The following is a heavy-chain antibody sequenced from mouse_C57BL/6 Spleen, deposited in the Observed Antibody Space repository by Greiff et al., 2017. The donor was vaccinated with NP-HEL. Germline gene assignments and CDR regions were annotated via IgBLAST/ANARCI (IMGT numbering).Heavy chain of an antibody. J-gene: IGHJ4*01. CDR2: IWSGGST. CDR1: GFSLTSYG. V-gene: IGHV2-2*01. Sequence: QVQLQQSGPGLVQPSQSLSITCTVSGFSLTSYGVHWVRQSPGKGLEWLGVIWSGGSTDSNAAFISRLSISKDNSKSQVFFKMNSLQADDTAIYYCARRGSSYVGGAMDYWGQGTSVTVSS. D-gene: IGHD1-1*01. CDR3: ARRGSSYVGGAMDY.